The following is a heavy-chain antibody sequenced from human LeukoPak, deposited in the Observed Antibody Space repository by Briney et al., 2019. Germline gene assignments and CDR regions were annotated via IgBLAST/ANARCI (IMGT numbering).Heavy chain of an antibody. V-gene: IGHV1-2*06. CDR3: ARARDYVWGSYRYDYFDY. CDR2: INPNSGGT. CDR1: GYTFTDYY. Sequence: ASVKVSCKASGYTFTDYYIHWVRQAPGQGLEWMGRINPNSGGTNYAQKFQGRITMTRDTSISTAYMELSRLRSEDTAVYYCARARDYVWGSYRYDYFDYWGQGTLVTVSS. D-gene: IGHD3-16*02. J-gene: IGHJ4*02.